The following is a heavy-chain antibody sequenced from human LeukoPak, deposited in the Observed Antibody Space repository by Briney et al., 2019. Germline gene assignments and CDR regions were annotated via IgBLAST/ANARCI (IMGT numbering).Heavy chain of an antibody. Sequence: GGSLRLSCAASGFTFSSFGMHWVRQAPGKGLEWVAVISYEGSNKYYTDSVKGRFSISRDNSKNTLYLQMNSLRAEDTAVYYCAKDWAAGGPHYFDFWGQGTLVTVSS. D-gene: IGHD3-16*01. CDR3: AKDWAAGGPHYFDF. J-gene: IGHJ4*02. V-gene: IGHV3-30*18. CDR1: GFTFSSFG. CDR2: ISYEGSNK.